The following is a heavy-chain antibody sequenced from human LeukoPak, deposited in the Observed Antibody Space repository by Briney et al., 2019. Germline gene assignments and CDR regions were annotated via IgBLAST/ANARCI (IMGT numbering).Heavy chain of an antibody. CDR3: ARVRGSGYDLYYYYGMDV. J-gene: IGHJ6*02. V-gene: IGHV1-8*01. CDR2: MSPNSGNT. Sequence: GSVKVSCKASGYTFTSYDINWVRQATGQGLEWMGWMSPNSGNTGYAQKFQGRVTMTRNTSISTAYMELSSLRSEDTAVYYCARVRGSGYDLYYYYGMDVWGQGTTVTVSS. D-gene: IGHD5-12*01. CDR1: GYTFTSYD.